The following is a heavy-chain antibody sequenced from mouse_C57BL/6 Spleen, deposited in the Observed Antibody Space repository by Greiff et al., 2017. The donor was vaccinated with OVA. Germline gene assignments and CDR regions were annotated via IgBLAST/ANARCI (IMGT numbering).Heavy chain of an antibody. CDR1: GFTFTDYY. CDR3: ARSSSYFMDY. V-gene: IGHV7-3*01. J-gene: IGHJ4*01. CDR2: IRNKANGYTT. D-gene: IGHD1-1*01. Sequence: EVQLVESGGGLVQPGGSLSLSCEASGFTFTDYYMRWVRQPPGKALEWLGFIRNKANGYTTEYSASVKGRFTISRDNSQSILYLQMNALRAEDSATYYCARSSSYFMDYWGQGTSVTVSS.